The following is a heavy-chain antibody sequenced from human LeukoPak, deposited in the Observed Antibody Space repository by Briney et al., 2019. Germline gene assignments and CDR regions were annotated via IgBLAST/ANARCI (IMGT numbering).Heavy chain of an antibody. J-gene: IGHJ4*02. CDR2: ISYDGSNK. CDR3: ARVGGRIAAAGTDY. CDR1: GFTFSSYA. Sequence: PGGSLRLSCAASGFTFSSYAMSWVRQAPGKGLEWVAVISYDGSNKYYADSVKGRFTISRDNSKNTLYLQMNSLRAEDTAVYYCARVGGRIAAAGTDYWGQGTLVTVSS. D-gene: IGHD6-13*01. V-gene: IGHV3-30-3*01.